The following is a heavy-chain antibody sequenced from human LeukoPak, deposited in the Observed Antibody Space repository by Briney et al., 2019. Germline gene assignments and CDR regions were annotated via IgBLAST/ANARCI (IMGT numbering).Heavy chain of an antibody. V-gene: IGHV4-61*01. Sequence: SETLSLTFTVSGGSVSSVSYYWSCIRQPPGKGLEWIGYIYYSGSTNYNPSLKSRVTISVDTSKNQFSLKLSSVTAADTAVYYCARDYGGGGHYYYYYYMDVWGKGTTVTVSS. CDR2: IYYSGST. J-gene: IGHJ6*03. CDR1: GGSVSSVSYY. CDR3: ARDYGGGGHYYYYYYMDV. D-gene: IGHD4-23*01.